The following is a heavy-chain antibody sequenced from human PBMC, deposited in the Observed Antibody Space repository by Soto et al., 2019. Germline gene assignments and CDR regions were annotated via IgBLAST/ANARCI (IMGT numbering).Heavy chain of an antibody. D-gene: IGHD3-22*01. CDR3: ARQIYDSDTGPNFQYYFDS. J-gene: IGHJ4*02. Sequence: LKISCKGSGYSFAGYWITWVRQKPGKGLEWMGRIDPSGSQTYYSPSFRGHVTISVTKSITTVFLQWSSLRASDTAMYYCARQIYDSDTGPNFQYYFDSWGQGTPVTVSS. V-gene: IGHV5-10-1*01. CDR1: GYSFAGYW. CDR2: IDPSGSQT.